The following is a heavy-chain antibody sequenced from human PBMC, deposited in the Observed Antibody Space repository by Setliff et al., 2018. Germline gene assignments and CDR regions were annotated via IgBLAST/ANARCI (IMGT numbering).Heavy chain of an antibody. D-gene: IGHD1-26*01. Sequence: ASVKVSCKASGYTFTGYYMHWVRQAPGQGLEWMGWINPNSGGTNYAQKFQGWVTMTRDTSISTAYMELRRLRSDDTAVYYCARALGATTTHFDYWGQGTLVTVSS. CDR2: INPNSGGT. V-gene: IGHV1-2*04. J-gene: IGHJ4*02. CDR1: GYTFTGYY. CDR3: ARALGATTTHFDY.